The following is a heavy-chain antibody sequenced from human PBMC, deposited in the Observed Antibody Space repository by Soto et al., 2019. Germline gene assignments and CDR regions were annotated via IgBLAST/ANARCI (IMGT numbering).Heavy chain of an antibody. D-gene: IGHD4-4*01. CDR3: ARDNDRLQLGGNYYYILDV. CDR1: GGTFSSSA. CDR2: IIPLFRTP. V-gene: IGHV1-69*12. J-gene: IGHJ6*02. Sequence: QVQLVQSGAEMKEPGSSVKVSCKTSGGTFSSSAISWLRQAPGQGLEWMGGIIPLFRTPDYAQKFQGRVTIAADESTSTDYMALSSLRSEDTAVYYCARDNDRLQLGGNYYYILDVWGQGTTITVSS.